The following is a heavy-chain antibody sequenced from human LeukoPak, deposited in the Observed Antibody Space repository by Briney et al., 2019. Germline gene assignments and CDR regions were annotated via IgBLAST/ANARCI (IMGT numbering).Heavy chain of an antibody. CDR2: ISRSGDTI. D-gene: IGHD1-26*01. CDR3: ARDLYRRAFDY. V-gene: IGHV3-48*03. CDR1: GFTFSRYE. Sequence: GGSLRLSCAASGFTFSRYEMNWVRQAPGKGLEWVSYISRSGDTIYFADSVKGRFTISRDNAKNSLYLQMSSLRAEDTAVYYCARDLYRRAFDYWGQGTLVTVSS. J-gene: IGHJ4*02.